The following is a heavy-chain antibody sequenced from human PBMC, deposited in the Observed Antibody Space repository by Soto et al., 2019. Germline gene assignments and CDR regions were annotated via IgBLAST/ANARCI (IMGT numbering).Heavy chain of an antibody. CDR1: GFTFDDYA. D-gene: IGHD3-10*01. CDR2: ISWNSGSI. CDR3: AHGEGDY. V-gene: IGHV3-9*01. Sequence: EVQLVESGGGLVQPGRSLRLSCAASGFTFDDYAMHWVRQAPGKGLEWVAGISWNSGSIGYADSVKGRFTISRDNAKNSLYLQMNSLRAEDTALYYCAHGEGDYWGQGTLVTVSS. J-gene: IGHJ4*02.